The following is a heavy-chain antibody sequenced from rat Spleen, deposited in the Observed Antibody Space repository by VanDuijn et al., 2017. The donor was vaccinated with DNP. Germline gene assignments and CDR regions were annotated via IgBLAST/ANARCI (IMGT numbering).Heavy chain of an antibody. CDR3: ARSGNYGNYYTMDA. Sequence: QVQLKETGPGRVQPSQTLSLTCTVSGFSLTSYGVSWVRQPPGKGLEWLGAIWSGGSTDYNSALKSRLSINRDTSKSQVLLKMNSLQTEDTAMNFCARSGNYGNYYTMDAWGQGTSVTVSS. CDR2: IWSGGST. D-gene: IGHD1-11*01. J-gene: IGHJ4*01. V-gene: IGHV2-16*01. CDR1: GFSLTSYG.